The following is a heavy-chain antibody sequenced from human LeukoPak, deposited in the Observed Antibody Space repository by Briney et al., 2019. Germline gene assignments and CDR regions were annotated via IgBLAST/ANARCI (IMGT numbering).Heavy chain of an antibody. CDR2: INGGGSPI. D-gene: IGHD1-26*01. CDR3: AKTAEVGPPGYFDL. Sequence: GGSLRLSCAASGSTFSRDSMNWVRQAPGKGLEWVSYINGGGSPIFYADSVKGRFTISRDNSKNTLYLQMNSLRAEDTAIYYCAKTAEVGPPGYFDLWGRGTLVTVSS. CDR1: GSTFSRDS. V-gene: IGHV3-48*01. J-gene: IGHJ2*01.